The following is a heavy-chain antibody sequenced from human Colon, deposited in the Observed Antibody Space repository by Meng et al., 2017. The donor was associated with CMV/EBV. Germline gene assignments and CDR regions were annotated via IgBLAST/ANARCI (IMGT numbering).Heavy chain of an antibody. CDR1: GGSFSDYY. V-gene: IGHV4-34*01. CDR3: ARDRNLAAVEFDY. D-gene: IGHD6-25*01. J-gene: IGHJ4*02. CDR2: IYHSGST. Sequence: SETLSLTCTVYGGSFSDYYWGWIRQPPGKGLEWIGSIYHSGSTYYNPSLKSRVTISVDTSKNQFSLQMSSVTAADTALYYCARDRNLAAVEFDYWGQGTLVTVSS.